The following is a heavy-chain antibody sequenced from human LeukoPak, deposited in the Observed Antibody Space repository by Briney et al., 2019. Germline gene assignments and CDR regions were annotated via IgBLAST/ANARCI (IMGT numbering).Heavy chain of an antibody. D-gene: IGHD3-22*01. CDR3: AKSNGYGLIDI. CDR2: IFYSGST. J-gene: IGHJ3*02. CDR1: GYSISSGYY. Sequence: SETLSLTCSVSGYSISSGYYWGWVRQPPGKALEWIGNIFYSGSTYYSPSLKSRVTISLDTSRNQFSLKLNSVTAADTAVYYYAKSNGYGLIDIWGQGTMVTVSS. V-gene: IGHV4-38-2*02.